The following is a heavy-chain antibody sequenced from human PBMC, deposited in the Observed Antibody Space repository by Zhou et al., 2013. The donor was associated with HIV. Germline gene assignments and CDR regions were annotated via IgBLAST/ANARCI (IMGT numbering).Heavy chain of an antibody. J-gene: IGHJ4*02. CDR2: SHTCLWHT. CDR1: GYNFSTYG. Sequence: QVQLVQSGTEVKKPGASVKVSCKASGYNFSTYGFSWVRQAPGQGLEWMGGSHTCLWHTNYAQKFQGRLTLTTDDSSNTAYMELSSLTFEDTAVYYCARCYYDSSGCDYWGQGTLVTVSS. V-gene: IGHV1-69*01. CDR3: ARCYYDSSGCDY. D-gene: IGHD3-22*01.